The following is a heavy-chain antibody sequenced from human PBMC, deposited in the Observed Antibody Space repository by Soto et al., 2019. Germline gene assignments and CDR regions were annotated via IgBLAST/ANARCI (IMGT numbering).Heavy chain of an antibody. J-gene: IGHJ3*02. Sequence: QVQLVQSGAEVKKPGSSVKVSCKASGGTFSSYAISWVRQAPGQGLEWMGGIIPIFGTANYAQKFQGRVTITADESTSTAYMELSSLRSEDTAVYYCAGGGAGGITMIKGGAFDIWGQGTMVTVSS. V-gene: IGHV1-69*01. CDR2: IIPIFGTA. CDR1: GGTFSSYA. CDR3: AGGGAGGITMIKGGAFDI. D-gene: IGHD3-22*01.